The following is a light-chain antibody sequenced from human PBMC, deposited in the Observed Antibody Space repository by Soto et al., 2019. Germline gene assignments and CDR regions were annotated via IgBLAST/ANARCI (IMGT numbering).Light chain of an antibody. Sequence: QSVLTQPPSASGSPGQSVTISCTGTSSDIGAYNSVSWYQQHPGKAPKLMISEVSKRPSGVPDRFSGSKSGNTASLTVSGLQAEDEADYYCSSYAGSNSYVFGSGTKLTVL. CDR1: SSDIGAYNS. J-gene: IGLJ1*01. CDR2: EVS. CDR3: SSYAGSNSYV. V-gene: IGLV2-8*01.